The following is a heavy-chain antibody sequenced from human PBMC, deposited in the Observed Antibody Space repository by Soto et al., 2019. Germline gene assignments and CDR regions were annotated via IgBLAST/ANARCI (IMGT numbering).Heavy chain of an antibody. J-gene: IGHJ6*02. Sequence: QVQLVQSGAEVKKPGASVKVSCKASGYTFTSYDINWVRQATGQGLEWMGWMKPNSANTGYAQKFQGRGTMTRNTSKSTAYMGLSSLRSEDTAGYYWAREGVRGMDVWGQGTPVTVSS. CDR3: AREGVRGMDV. V-gene: IGHV1-8*01. CDR1: GYTFTSYD. CDR2: MKPNSANT. D-gene: IGHD3-16*01.